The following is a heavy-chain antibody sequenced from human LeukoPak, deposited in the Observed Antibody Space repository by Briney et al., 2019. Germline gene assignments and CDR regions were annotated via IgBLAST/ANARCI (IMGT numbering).Heavy chain of an antibody. V-gene: IGHV3-23*01. CDR1: GFTFSVYG. Sequence: QPGGSLRLSCAASGFTFSVYGMNWVRQAPGKGLEWVSTISGGSRNTFYADSVKGRFTISRDVSKSTLFLQMNSLRADDTAEYYCARDGYNYTSRDNDGFDVWGRGTTVTVSS. CDR2: ISGGSRNT. D-gene: IGHD3-22*01. J-gene: IGHJ3*01. CDR3: ARDGYNYTSRDNDGFDV.